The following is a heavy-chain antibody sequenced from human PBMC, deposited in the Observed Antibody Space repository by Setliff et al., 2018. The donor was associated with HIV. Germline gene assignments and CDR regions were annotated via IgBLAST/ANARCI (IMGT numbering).Heavy chain of an antibody. CDR3: TRRDNSVSGYYTDHAFDI. V-gene: IGHV4-4*02. CDR2: IYRSGST. J-gene: IGHJ3*02. Sequence: LSLTCAVSGDSVTTSSWWSWVRQSPGKGLEWIGEIYRSGSTNYNPSLKSRATISLDKSKNQFSLKVNSVTAADTAVYYCTRRDNSVSGYYTDHAFDIWGQGTLVTVSS. CDR1: GDSVTTSSW. D-gene: IGHD3-22*01.